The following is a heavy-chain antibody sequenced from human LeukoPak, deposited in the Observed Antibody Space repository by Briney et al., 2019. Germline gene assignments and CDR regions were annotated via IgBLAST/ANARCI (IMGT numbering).Heavy chain of an antibody. CDR1: GFTFSSYW. D-gene: IGHD1-26*01. CDR2: INSDGSST. CDR3: AKDFSIVGASGAFDI. V-gene: IGHV3-74*01. Sequence: GGSLRLSCAASGFTFSSYWMHWVRQAPGKGLVWVSRINSDGSSTSYADSVKGRFTISRDNAKNSLYLQMNSLRAEDMALYYCAKDFSIVGASGAFDIWGQGTMVTVSS. J-gene: IGHJ3*02.